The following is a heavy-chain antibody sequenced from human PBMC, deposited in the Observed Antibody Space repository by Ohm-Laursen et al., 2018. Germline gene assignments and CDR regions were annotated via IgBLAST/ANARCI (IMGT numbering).Heavy chain of an antibody. D-gene: IGHD6-19*01. CDR3: AKDIAVVSYYYYGMDV. J-gene: IGHJ6*02. V-gene: IGHV3-74*01. CDR1: GFTFSSYA. CDR2: INSDGSST. Sequence: SLRLSCAASGFTFSSYAMSWVRQAPGKGLEWVSRINSDGSSTSYADSVKGRFTISRDNAKNSLYLQMNSLRAEDTALYYCAKDIAVVSYYYYGMDVWGQGTTVTVSS.